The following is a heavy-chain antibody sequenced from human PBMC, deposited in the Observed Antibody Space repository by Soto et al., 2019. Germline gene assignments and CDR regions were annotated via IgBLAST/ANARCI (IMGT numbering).Heavy chain of an antibody. Sequence: QLQLQESGPGLVKPSETLSLTCTVSGGSISSSSYYWGWIRQPPGKGLEWIGSIYYSGSTYYNPSLKSRVTISVDTSKNQFSLKLSSVTAADTAVYYCATETPYYYDSSGHDYWGQGTLVTVSS. CDR2: IYYSGST. J-gene: IGHJ4*02. CDR3: ATETPYYYDSSGHDY. D-gene: IGHD3-22*01. CDR1: GGSISSSSYY. V-gene: IGHV4-39*01.